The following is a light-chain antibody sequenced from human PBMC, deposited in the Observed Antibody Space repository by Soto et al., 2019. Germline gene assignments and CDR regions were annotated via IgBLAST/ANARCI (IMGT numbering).Light chain of an antibody. CDR1: QTVGTS. J-gene: IGKJ2*01. CDR3: LQCYMSPYT. Sequence: DIQMTQSPSSLSASVGDRVTISCRASQTVGTSLNWYQHKPWRAPQLLIFAASNLQSGVSSRFSGSGSRTYVPLTISSLQPEDFATYFCLQCYMSPYTFGQGTKLEIK. V-gene: IGKV1-39*01. CDR2: AAS.